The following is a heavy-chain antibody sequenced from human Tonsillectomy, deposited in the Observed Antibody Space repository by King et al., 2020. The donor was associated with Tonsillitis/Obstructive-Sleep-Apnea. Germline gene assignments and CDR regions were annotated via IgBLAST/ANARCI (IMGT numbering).Heavy chain of an antibody. CDR3: ARLLTGYNWFDP. J-gene: IGHJ5*02. Sequence: VQLVESGGGLIQPGGSLRLSCAASGFTVSSNYMSWVRQAPGKGLEWVSVIYSGGSTYYPDSVKGRFTISRDNSKNTRYLQRNSLRAEDTAVYYCARLLTGYNWFDPWGQGTLVTVSS. D-gene: IGHD7-27*01. CDR1: GFTVSSNY. CDR2: IYSGGST. V-gene: IGHV3-53*01.